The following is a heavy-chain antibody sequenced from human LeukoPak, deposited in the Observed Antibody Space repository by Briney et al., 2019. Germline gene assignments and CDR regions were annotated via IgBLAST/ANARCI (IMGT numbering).Heavy chain of an antibody. D-gene: IGHD3-3*01. CDR2: ISSCSDRT. CDR3: AKDQAGYNFWGDS. J-gene: IGHJ4*02. V-gene: IGHV3-23*01. CDR1: GFTFNSYW. Sequence: GGSVRLLCAASGFTFNSYWMHWLRHAPGKGRVWVSAISSCSDRTNYGRSVKGRHTISRDNSNNTLYLQMHSLRPADPPVYYCAKDQAGYNFWGDSWGQATLVTVSS.